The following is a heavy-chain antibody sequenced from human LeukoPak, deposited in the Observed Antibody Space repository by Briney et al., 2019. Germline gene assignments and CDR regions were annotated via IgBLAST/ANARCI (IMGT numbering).Heavy chain of an antibody. CDR3: ARHWDSSAYLNWFDP. Sequence: PSETLSLTCTVSGGSLSSYYWSWIRQPPGKGLEWIGYIYYSGSTNYNPSLKSRVTISVDTSKNQFSLKLSSVTAADTAMYYCARHWDSSAYLNWFDPWGQGTLVSVSS. CDR1: GGSLSSYY. V-gene: IGHV4-59*08. D-gene: IGHD3-22*01. J-gene: IGHJ5*02. CDR2: IYYSGST.